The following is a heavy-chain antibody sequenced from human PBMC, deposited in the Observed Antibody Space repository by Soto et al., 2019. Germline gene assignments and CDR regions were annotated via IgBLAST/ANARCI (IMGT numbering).Heavy chain of an antibody. CDR2: IYSGGST. Sequence: GGSLRLSCAASGFTVSSNYMSWVRQAPGKGLEWVSVIYSGGSTYYADSVKGRFTISRDNSKNTLYLQMNSLRAEDTAVYYCARARGYSYGLSYWGQGTLVTVSS. CDR3: ARARGYSYGLSY. CDR1: GFTVSSNY. D-gene: IGHD5-18*01. V-gene: IGHV3-53*01. J-gene: IGHJ4*02.